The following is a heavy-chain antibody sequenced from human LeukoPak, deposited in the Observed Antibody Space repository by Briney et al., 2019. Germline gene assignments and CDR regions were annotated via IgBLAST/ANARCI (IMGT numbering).Heavy chain of an antibody. J-gene: IGHJ4*02. CDR3: ARPYYDILTGYYTDYFGY. CDR1: GYTFTSYA. Sequence: ASVKVSCKASGYTFTSYAMHWVRQAPGQRLEWMGWINAGNGNTKYSQKFQGRVTITRDTSASTAYMELSSLRSEDTAVYYCARPYYDILTGYYTDYFGYWGQGTLVTVSS. CDR2: INAGNGNT. D-gene: IGHD3-9*01. V-gene: IGHV1-3*01.